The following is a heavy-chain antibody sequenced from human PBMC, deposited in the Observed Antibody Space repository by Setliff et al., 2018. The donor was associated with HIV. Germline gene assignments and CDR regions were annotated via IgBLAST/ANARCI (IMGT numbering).Heavy chain of an antibody. CDR3: ARGDSGSYYTY. CDR2: IYSSGST. CDR1: GVSISSYY. Sequence: PSETLSLTCTVSGVSISSYYWSWIRQPAGKGLEWIGRIYSSGSTNYNPSLKCRVTMSVDTSKHQFSLKLSSVTAADTAVYYCARGDSGSYYTYWGQGTLVTVSS. J-gene: IGHJ4*02. V-gene: IGHV4-4*07. D-gene: IGHD1-26*01.